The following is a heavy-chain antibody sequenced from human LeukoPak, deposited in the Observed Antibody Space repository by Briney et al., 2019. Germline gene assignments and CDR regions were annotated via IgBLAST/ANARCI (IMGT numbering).Heavy chain of an antibody. CDR1: GYTFTDYD. V-gene: IGHV1-2*02. J-gene: IGHJ4*02. D-gene: IGHD2-15*01. CDR2: INPNSGDT. CDR3: AGEYCSGGSCRQGFDY. Sequence: VASVKLSCKASGYTFTDYDMHWVRQAPGQGLEWMGWINPNSGDTNHAQNFQGRVTLTRDTSISTAYMELSSLRSDDSAVYYCAGEYCSGGSCRQGFDYWGQGTLVTVSS.